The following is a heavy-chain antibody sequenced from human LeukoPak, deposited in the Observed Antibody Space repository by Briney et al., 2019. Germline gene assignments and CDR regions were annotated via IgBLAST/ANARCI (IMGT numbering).Heavy chain of an antibody. Sequence: GESLKISCKGSGYSFTSYLIGWVRQMPGKGLEWMGVIYPGESDTRYSPSFKAQVTSPPDNSLGTAFLQWRSLNASDTAVYYFSRPRERGYSDMDAWGKGTTVTVSS. J-gene: IGHJ6*03. D-gene: IGHD5-18*01. CDR1: GYSFTSYL. CDR2: IYPGESDT. V-gene: IGHV5-51*01. CDR3: SRPRERGYSDMDA.